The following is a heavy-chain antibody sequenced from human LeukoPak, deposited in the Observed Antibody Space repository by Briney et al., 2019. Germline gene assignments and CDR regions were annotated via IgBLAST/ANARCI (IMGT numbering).Heavy chain of an antibody. CDR1: GFTFSSYW. CDR2: IRYDGSNK. Sequence: PGGPLRLSCAASGFTFSSYWMTWVRQAPGKGLEWVAFIRYDGSNKYYADSVKGRFTISRDNSKNTLYLQMNSLRAEDTAVFYCAKDRSGSYSRGLDYWGQGTLVTVSS. V-gene: IGHV3-30*02. D-gene: IGHD1-26*01. CDR3: AKDRSGSYSRGLDY. J-gene: IGHJ4*02.